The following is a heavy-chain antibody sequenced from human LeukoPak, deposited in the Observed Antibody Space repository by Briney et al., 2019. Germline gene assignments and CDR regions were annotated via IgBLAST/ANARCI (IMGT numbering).Heavy chain of an antibody. CDR2: INPNSGYT. Sequence: ASVNVSCKASGYTFSDYYIHWVRQAPGQGLEWMGWINPNSGYTTYPQNFQGRVTMTRDTSISTAYMELSRLRSEDTAVYYCASYLSGWPMKYWGQGTLVTVSS. J-gene: IGHJ4*02. V-gene: IGHV1-2*02. CDR1: GYTFSDYY. D-gene: IGHD6-19*01. CDR3: ASYLSGWPMKY.